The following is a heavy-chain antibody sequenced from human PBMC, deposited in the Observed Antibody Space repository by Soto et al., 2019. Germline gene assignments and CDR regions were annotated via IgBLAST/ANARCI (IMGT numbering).Heavy chain of an antibody. V-gene: IGHV1-8*01. CDR2: MNPNTGNT. CDR3: ARERAYGMDV. J-gene: IGHJ6*02. Sequence: QVQLVQSGAEVKKPGASVKVSCKASGYTFSSYDINWVRQATGQGLEWMGWMNPNTGNTVYAQKFQGRVTMTRNTSISTAYMELSSLRAEETAVYYCARERAYGMDVWGQGTTVTVSS. CDR1: GYTFSSYD.